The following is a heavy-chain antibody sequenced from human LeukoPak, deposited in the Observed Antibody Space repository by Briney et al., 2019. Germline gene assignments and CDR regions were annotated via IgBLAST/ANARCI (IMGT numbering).Heavy chain of an antibody. D-gene: IGHD4-17*01. CDR2: ISVYNGNT. CDR3: ARDRDRETTVTPPGY. J-gene: IGHJ4*02. CDR1: GYTFTSYG. Sequence: VASVKVSCKASGYTFTSYGISWVRQAPGQGLEWMGWISVYNGNTNYAQKLQGRVTMTTDTSTSTAYMELRSLRSDDTAVYYCARDRDRETTVTPPGYWGQGTLVTVSS. V-gene: IGHV1-18*01.